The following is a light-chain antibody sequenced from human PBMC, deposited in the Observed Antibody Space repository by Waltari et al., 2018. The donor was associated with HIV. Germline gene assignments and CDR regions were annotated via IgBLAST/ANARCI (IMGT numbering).Light chain of an antibody. Sequence: QSVLPQPPSASGTPGQRVTLSCSGRSSTIGSNTVTWYQQLPGTAPKLLIYSNNQRPSGVPDRFAGSKSGTSASLAISGLQSEDEADYYCAAWDDSLNGAVFGGGTQLTVL. J-gene: IGLJ7*01. CDR1: SSTIGSNT. CDR3: AAWDDSLNGAV. CDR2: SNN. V-gene: IGLV1-44*01.